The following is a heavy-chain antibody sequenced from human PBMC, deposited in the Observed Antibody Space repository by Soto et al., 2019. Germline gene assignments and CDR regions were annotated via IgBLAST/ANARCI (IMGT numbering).Heavy chain of an antibody. J-gene: IGHJ6*02. D-gene: IGHD1-26*01. CDR2: IYYSGST. Sequence: SETLSLTCTVSGGSISSYYWSWIRQPPGKGLEWIGYIYYSGSTNYNPSLKSRVTISVDTSKNQFSLKLSSVTAADTAVYYCARDTSFMGMDVWGQGTTVTVSS. V-gene: IGHV4-59*01. CDR3: ARDTSFMGMDV. CDR1: GGSISSYY.